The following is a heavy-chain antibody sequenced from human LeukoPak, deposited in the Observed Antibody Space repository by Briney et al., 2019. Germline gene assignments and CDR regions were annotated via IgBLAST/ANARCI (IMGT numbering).Heavy chain of an antibody. J-gene: IGHJ6*02. CDR1: GFTFSDYY. V-gene: IGHV3-11*01. CDR3: ARADVVVVAATLYYYGMDV. D-gene: IGHD2-15*01. CDR2: ISSSGRTI. Sequence: NAGGSLRLSCAASGFTFSDYYMSWIRQAPGKGLEWVSYISSSGRTIYYADSVKGRFTISRDNAKNSLYLQMNSLRAEDTAVYYCARADVVVVAATLYYYGMDVWGQGTTVTVSS.